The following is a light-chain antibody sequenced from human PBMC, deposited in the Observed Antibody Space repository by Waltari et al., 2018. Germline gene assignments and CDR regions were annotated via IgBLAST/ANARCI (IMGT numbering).Light chain of an antibody. V-gene: IGLV1-44*01. CDR2: SND. CDR3: ASWDDSLNGHV. J-gene: IGLJ1*01. CDR1: SSNIGCNT. Sequence: QSVLTQPPSASGTPGPRVPISCSGSSSNIGCNTVNWYQKLPGTAPKLLIYSNDLRPSGVPDRFSGSKSGTSASLAISGLQSEDEAYYYCASWDDSLNGHVFGTGTKVTVL.